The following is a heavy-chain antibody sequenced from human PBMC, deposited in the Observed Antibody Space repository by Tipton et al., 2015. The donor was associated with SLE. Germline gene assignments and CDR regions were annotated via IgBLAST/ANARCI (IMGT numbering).Heavy chain of an antibody. CDR3: VRGREWFGEFPFFDH. V-gene: IGHV4-4*07. J-gene: IGHJ4*02. Sequence: TLSLTCVVSGGSVSSRYWSWIRQPAGKGLEFIGRMHVTGTTNYNPSLKSRVTVSPDTSKNQFSLKVKSVTAADTAVYYCVRGREWFGEFPFFDHRGQGILVTVSS. D-gene: IGHD3-10*01. CDR2: MHVTGTT. CDR1: GGSVSSRY.